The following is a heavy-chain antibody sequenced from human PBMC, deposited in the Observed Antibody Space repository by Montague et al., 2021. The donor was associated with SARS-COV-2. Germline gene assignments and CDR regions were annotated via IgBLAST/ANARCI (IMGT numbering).Heavy chain of an antibody. CDR3: AHSKSSGWYGDWFDP. CDR2: IYWDDDK. Sequence: PALVKPTQTLTLTCTFSGFSLSTSGVGVGWIRQPPGKALEWLALIYWDDDKRYSPSLKSRLTITKDTSKNQVVLTMTNMDPVDTTTYYCAHSKSSGWYGDWFDPWGQGTLVTVSS. D-gene: IGHD6-19*01. V-gene: IGHV2-5*02. CDR1: GFSLSTSGVG. J-gene: IGHJ5*02.